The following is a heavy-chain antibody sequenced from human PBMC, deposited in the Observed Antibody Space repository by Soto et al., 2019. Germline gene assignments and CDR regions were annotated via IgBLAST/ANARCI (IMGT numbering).Heavy chain of an antibody. CDR3: VRGGRATLSDY. CDR1: GFTFSSYS. J-gene: IGHJ4*02. D-gene: IGHD5-12*01. V-gene: IGHV3-48*01. Sequence: EVQLVESGGGLVQPGGSLRLSCAGSGFTFSSYSMNWVRQAPGKGLEWVSYISSSGTTIHSADSVKGRLTISRHNAKNSLYLQITRLRAEDTAVYYCVRGGRATLSDYWGQGTLVTVSS. CDR2: ISSSGTTI.